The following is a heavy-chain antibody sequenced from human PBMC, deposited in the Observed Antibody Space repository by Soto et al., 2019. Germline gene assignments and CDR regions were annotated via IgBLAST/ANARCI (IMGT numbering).Heavy chain of an antibody. CDR2: VSYDGGTK. V-gene: IGHV3-30*18. D-gene: IGHD5-18*01. CDR1: GFTLSSHG. Sequence: QVQLVESGGGVVQPGGSLRLSCAASGFTLSSHGMQWVRQAPGKGLEWVAVVSYDGGTKYYADSVKGRFTISRDNSQNTLYLQMNSLRAEDTAVYYWGKEFGVAGSSYESFFDYWGQGTRVTVSS. J-gene: IGHJ4*02. CDR3: GKEFGVAGSSYESFFDY.